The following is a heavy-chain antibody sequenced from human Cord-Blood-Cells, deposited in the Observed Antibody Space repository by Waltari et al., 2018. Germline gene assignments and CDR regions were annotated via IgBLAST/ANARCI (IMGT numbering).Heavy chain of an antibody. CDR2: INPNSGGT. J-gene: IGHJ3*02. CDR3: ARVLTTYYDFGSGYGGAFDI. Sequence: QVQLVQSGAEVKKPGASVKVSCKASGYTFTGYYMHWVRQAPGQGLEWMGWINPNSGGTIYAQKFQGRVTMTRDTSISTAYMELSRLRSDDTAVYYCARVLTTYYDFGSGYGGAFDIWGQGTMVTVSS. D-gene: IGHD3-3*01. CDR1: GYTFTGYY. V-gene: IGHV1-2*02.